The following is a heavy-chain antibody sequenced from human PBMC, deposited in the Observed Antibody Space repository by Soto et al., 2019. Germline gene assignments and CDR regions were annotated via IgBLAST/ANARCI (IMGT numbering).Heavy chain of an antibody. CDR3: AKGRRGYCSGGSCYTGFDY. Sequence: QVQLVESGGGVVQPGRSLRLSCAASGFTFSSYGMHWVRQAPGMGLEWVAVISYDGSNKYYADSVKGRFTISRDNSKNTLYLQMNSLRAEDTAVYYCAKGRRGYCSGGSCYTGFDYWGQGTLVTVSS. J-gene: IGHJ4*02. D-gene: IGHD2-15*01. V-gene: IGHV3-30*18. CDR1: GFTFSSYG. CDR2: ISYDGSNK.